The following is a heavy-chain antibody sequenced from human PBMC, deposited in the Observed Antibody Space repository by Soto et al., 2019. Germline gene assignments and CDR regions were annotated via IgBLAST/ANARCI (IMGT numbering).Heavy chain of an antibody. D-gene: IGHD4-17*01. Sequence: QVQLVQSGAEVKKPGASVRVSCQASGYSFTDYYIHWVRQAPGQGFEWMGWINTNTGGTDYAQKFQGRVTMTRDTSITTIYLNLSGLRTDGSATYYCAKAPDFGDGVADYWGPGTLVTVSS. CDR3: AKAPDFGDGVADY. CDR1: GYSFTDYY. CDR2: INTNTGGT. J-gene: IGHJ4*02. V-gene: IGHV1-2*02.